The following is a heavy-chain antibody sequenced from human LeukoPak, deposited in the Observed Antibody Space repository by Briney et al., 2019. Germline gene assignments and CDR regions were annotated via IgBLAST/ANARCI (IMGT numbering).Heavy chain of an antibody. Sequence: GESLKISCKGSGYSFTSYWIGWVRQMPGKGLEWMGIIYPGDSDTRYSPSFQGQVTISADKSISTAYLQWSSLKASDTAMYYCARQEGNYDFWSGYSDYWGQGTLVTVSS. V-gene: IGHV5-51*01. CDR2: IYPGDSDT. CDR3: ARQEGNYDFWSGYSDY. CDR1: GYSFTSYW. D-gene: IGHD3-3*01. J-gene: IGHJ4*02.